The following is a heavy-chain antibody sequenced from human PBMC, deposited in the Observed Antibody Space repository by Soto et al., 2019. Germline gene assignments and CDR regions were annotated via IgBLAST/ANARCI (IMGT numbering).Heavy chain of an antibody. J-gene: IGHJ4*02. CDR1: GGSFSGYY. V-gene: IGHV4-34*01. CDR3: ARDGPPTDY. Sequence: SETLSLTCAVYGGSFSGYYWTWIRQHPETGLEWIGDIYYSGSTNYNPSLKSRVTISVDTSKNQFSLKLSSVAAADTAVYYCARDGPPTDYWGQGTLVTVSS. CDR2: IYYSGST.